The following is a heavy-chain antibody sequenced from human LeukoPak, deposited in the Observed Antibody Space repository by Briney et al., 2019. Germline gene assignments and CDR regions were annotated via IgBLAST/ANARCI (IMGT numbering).Heavy chain of an antibody. D-gene: IGHD6-25*01. J-gene: IGHJ4*02. Sequence: SETLPLTCTVSGDSISRSTYYWAWIRQPPGKGLEWIGSVYYGRSPYFNPSLESRATISVDTSKNHFSLKMSSVTAADTAVYYCARSSGTGTFSYWGQGTLVTVSS. V-gene: IGHV4-39*02. CDR1: GDSISRSTYY. CDR3: ARSSGTGTFSY. CDR2: VYYGRSP.